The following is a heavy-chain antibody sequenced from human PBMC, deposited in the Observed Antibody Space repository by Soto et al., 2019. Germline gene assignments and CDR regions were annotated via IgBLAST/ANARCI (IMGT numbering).Heavy chain of an antibody. D-gene: IGHD6-19*01. CDR2: IYYSGST. CDR1: GGSISSYY. Sequence: WETLSLTCTVSGGSISSYYWSWIRQPPGKGLEWIGYIYYSGSTNYNPSLKSRVTISVDTSKNQFSLKLSSVTAADTAVYYCARYYLEAGMDYWGQGTLVTVSS. CDR3: ARYYLEAGMDY. J-gene: IGHJ4*02. V-gene: IGHV4-59*01.